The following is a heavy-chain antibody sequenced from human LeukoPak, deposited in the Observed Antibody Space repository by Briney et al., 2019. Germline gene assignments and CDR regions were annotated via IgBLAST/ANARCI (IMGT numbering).Heavy chain of an antibody. CDR3: ARGDSFDY. J-gene: IGHJ4*02. CDR1: GGSISSSSFY. Sequence: SETLSLTCSVSGGSISSSSFYWGWIRQPPGKGLEWIGSIYYSGSTYYNPSLKSRVTISVDTSKNQFSLKLSSVTAADTAVYYCARGDSFDYWGQGTLVTVSS. V-gene: IGHV4-39*07. CDR2: IYYSGST.